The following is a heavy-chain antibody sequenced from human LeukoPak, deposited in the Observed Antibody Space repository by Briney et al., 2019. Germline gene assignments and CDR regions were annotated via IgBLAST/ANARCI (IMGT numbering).Heavy chain of an antibody. CDR1: GGSVSSGSYY. J-gene: IGHJ4*02. CDR2: IYYSGST. D-gene: IGHD1-26*01. Sequence: SETLSLTCTVSGGSVSSGSYYWSWIRQPLGKGLEWIGYIYYSGSTNYNPSLKSRVTISVDTSKNQFSLKLSSVTAADTAVYYCARGSGSYRPINFDYWGQGTLVTVSS. CDR3: ARGSGSYRPINFDY. V-gene: IGHV4-61*01.